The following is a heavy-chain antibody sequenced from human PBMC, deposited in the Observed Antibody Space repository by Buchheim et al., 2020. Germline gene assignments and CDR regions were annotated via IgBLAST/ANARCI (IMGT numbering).Heavy chain of an antibody. CDR3: AKEALSGSGMYGMDV. CDR1: GFTFSSYG. J-gene: IGHJ6*02. D-gene: IGHD3-10*01. V-gene: IGHV3-30*18. CDR2: ISYDGSNK. Sequence: QVQLVESGGGVVQPGRSLRLSCAASGFTFSSYGMHWVRQAPGKGLEWVAVISYDGSNKYYADSVKGRFTISRDNSKNTLYLQMNSLRAEDTAVYYCAKEALSGSGMYGMDVWGQGTT.